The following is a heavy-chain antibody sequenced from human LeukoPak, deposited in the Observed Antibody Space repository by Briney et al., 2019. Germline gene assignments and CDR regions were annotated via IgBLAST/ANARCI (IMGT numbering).Heavy chain of an antibody. CDR3: ATVKGGRSPWGY. CDR2: IKSKTDGGTT. V-gene: IGHV3-15*01. CDR1: GFTFSNAW. J-gene: IGHJ4*02. Sequence: GGSLRLSCAASGFTFSNAWMSWVRQAPGKGLEWVGRIKSKTDGGTTDYAVPVKGRFTLSRDESKNTLYLQKHRLKTEDTAVFFSATVKGGRSPWGYWGQGNPVTVS. D-gene: IGHD1-26*01.